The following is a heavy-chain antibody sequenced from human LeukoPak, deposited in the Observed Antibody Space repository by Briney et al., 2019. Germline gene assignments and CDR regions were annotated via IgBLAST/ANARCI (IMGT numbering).Heavy chain of an antibody. CDR2: INPNSGGT. J-gene: IGHJ4*02. CDR1: GYTFTCYY. Sequence: ASVKVSCKASGYTFTCYYMHWVRQAPGQGLEWMGWINPNSGGTNYAQKFQGRVTMTRDTSISAAYMELSRLRSDDTAVYYCARARKVQLLWFGELFDYWGQGTLVTVSS. V-gene: IGHV1-2*02. CDR3: ARARKVQLLWFGELFDY. D-gene: IGHD3-10*01.